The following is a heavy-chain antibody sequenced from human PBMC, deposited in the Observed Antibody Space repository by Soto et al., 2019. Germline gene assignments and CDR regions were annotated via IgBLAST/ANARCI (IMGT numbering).Heavy chain of an antibody. CDR2: ISAYNGKT. D-gene: IGHD2-2*01. J-gene: IGHJ5*02. CDR1: GYTFTSYC. V-gene: IGHV1-18*01. CDR3: AIAAIWFKP. Sequence: AASVNVSFKAAGYTFTSYCISWVRQAPGQWLELMGWISAYNGKTNYAHKLQGRVTMTTDTSTSTAYMELRSLRSDDTAVYYCAIAAIWFKPWGQGTLVTVSS.